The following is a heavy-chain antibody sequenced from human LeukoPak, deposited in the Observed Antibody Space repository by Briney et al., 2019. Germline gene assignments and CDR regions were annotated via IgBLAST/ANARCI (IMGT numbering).Heavy chain of an antibody. D-gene: IGHD3-10*01. CDR2: IQYSGRT. J-gene: IGHJ6*02. CDR3: AGREPNGSERHYGLHL. Sequence: PSETLSLTCTVSGDSVSNYYWNWIRQAPGKGLEWIGYIQYSGRTDYSPSLRSRVTISIEKSKSLFSLKVSSVTAADTAVCFCAGREPNGSERHYGLHLWGQGTTVTVPS. V-gene: IGHV4-59*08. CDR1: GDSVSNYY.